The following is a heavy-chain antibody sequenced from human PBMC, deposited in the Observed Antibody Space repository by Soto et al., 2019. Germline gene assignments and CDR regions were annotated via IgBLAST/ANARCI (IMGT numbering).Heavy chain of an antibody. D-gene: IGHD3-10*01. CDR2: ISYDGSNK. CDR1: GFTFSSYG. Sequence: QVQLVESGGGVVQPGKSLRLSCAGSGFTFSSYGMDWVRQAPGKGLEWVAVISYDGSNKDYADSVKGRFTISRDNSKNTVYLQRSSLRADDTAVYYCAKDRMGAGVRGYFDYWGQGTLVTVSS. V-gene: IGHV3-30*18. CDR3: AKDRMGAGVRGYFDY. J-gene: IGHJ4*02.